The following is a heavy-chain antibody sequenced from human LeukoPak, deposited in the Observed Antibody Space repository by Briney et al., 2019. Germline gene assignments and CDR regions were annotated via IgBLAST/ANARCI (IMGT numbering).Heavy chain of an antibody. Sequence: ASVKVSCKASGYTFTSYDINWVRQATGQGLEWMGWMNPNSGNTGYAQKFQGRVTMTRNTSISTAYMELSSLRSEDTAVYYCARLRIAAAGTLYYYYYGMDVWGQGTTVTVSS. V-gene: IGHV1-8*01. CDR3: ARLRIAAAGTLYYYYYGMDV. J-gene: IGHJ6*02. D-gene: IGHD6-13*01. CDR2: MNPNSGNT. CDR1: GYTFTSYD.